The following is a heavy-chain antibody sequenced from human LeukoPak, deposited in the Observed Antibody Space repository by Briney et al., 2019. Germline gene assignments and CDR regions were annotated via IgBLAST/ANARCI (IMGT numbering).Heavy chain of an antibody. D-gene: IGHD6-13*01. CDR2: IHSGGST. J-gene: IGHJ4*02. Sequence: GGSLRLSCAASGFTVSSNYMSWVRQAPGKGLEWVSVIHSGGSTYYADSVKGRFTISRDNSKNTLYLQMNSLRAEDTAVYYRARGPPSDSSSWYQEYFDYWGQGTLVTVSS. V-gene: IGHV3-66*01. CDR1: GFTVSSNY. CDR3: ARGPPSDSSSWYQEYFDY.